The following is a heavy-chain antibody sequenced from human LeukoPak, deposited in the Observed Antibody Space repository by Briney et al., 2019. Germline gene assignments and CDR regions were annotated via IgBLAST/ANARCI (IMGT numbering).Heavy chain of an antibody. CDR1: EFTISRYW. V-gene: IGHV3-74*01. CDR2: INNDGSIT. Sequence: KTGGSLRLSCAASEFTISRYWMHWVRQAPGKGLVWVSNINNDGSITTYADSVKGRFTISRDNVKNTLFLQMNSLGAEDTAPYYCARGWNTTPRSGFDIWGLGTMVTVSS. J-gene: IGHJ3*02. CDR3: ARGWNTTPRSGFDI. D-gene: IGHD1/OR15-1a*01.